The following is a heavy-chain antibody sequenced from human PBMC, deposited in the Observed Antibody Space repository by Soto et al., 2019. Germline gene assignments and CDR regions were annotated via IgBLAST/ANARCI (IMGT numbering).Heavy chain of an antibody. CDR3: APFVEGYRGYDGSWFDP. J-gene: IGHJ5*02. CDR2: ISYDGSNK. CDR1: GFTFSSYG. Sequence: QVQLVESGGGVVQPGRSLRLSCAASGFTFSSYGMHWVRQAPGKGLEWVAVISYDGSNKYYADSVKGRFTISRDNSKNRLFLQMNRRGAEDRVVYYCAPFVEGYRGYDGSWFDPWGQGTLVTVSS. V-gene: IGHV3-30*03. D-gene: IGHD5-12*01.